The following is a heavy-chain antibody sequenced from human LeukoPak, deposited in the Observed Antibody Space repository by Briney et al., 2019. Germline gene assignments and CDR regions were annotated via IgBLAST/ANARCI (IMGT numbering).Heavy chain of an antibody. D-gene: IGHD5-12*01. CDR1: GFSFSAAW. V-gene: IGHV3-7*01. CDR3: VNLGYSD. CDR2: IKNDGSDK. Sequence: QPGGSQRLSCEASGFSFSAAWMTWVRQAPGKGLEWVATIKNDGSDKYYVDSVKGRFTLSRDNAKNSAYLQMNSLRVEDTAVYYCVNLGYSDGGQGTLVTVSS. J-gene: IGHJ4*02.